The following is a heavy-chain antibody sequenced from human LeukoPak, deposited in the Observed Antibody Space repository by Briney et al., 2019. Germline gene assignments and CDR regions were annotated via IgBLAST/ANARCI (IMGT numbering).Heavy chain of an antibody. V-gene: IGHV1-18*01. CDR1: GYTFTTHG. CDR3: ARDGYFDL. Sequence: ASVKVSCKASGYTFTTHGIAWVRQAPGQGLEWMGWISAHNGNTNYAQSLQGRVTMTTDTSTNTAYMELRSLRSDDTAAYYCARDGYFDLWGRGTLVTVSS. J-gene: IGHJ2*01. CDR2: ISAHNGNT.